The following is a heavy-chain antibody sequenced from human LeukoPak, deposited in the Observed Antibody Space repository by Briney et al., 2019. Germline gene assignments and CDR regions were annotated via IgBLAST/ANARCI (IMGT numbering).Heavy chain of an antibody. Sequence: PRGSLRLSCAASGFTFSSYGMLWVRQAPGKGLEWVAFIRYDGSYKYYADSVKGRFTISRDNSKNTLYLQMNSLRAEDTAVYYCANPLLYGGNSPVDYWGQGTLVTVSS. CDR2: IRYDGSYK. V-gene: IGHV3-30*02. CDR3: ANPLLYGGNSPVDY. J-gene: IGHJ4*02. CDR1: GFTFSSYG. D-gene: IGHD4-23*01.